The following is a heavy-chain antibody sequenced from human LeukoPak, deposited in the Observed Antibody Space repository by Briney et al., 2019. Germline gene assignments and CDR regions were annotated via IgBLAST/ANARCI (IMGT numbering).Heavy chain of an antibody. CDR3: ARLGPYDSSGYYFFSYGFDP. Sequence: SETLSLTCAVYGGSFSGYYWSWIRQPPGKGLEWIGEINHSGSTNYNPSLKSRVTISVDTSKNQFSLKLSSVTAADTAVYYCARLGPYDSSGYYFFSYGFDPWGQGTLVTVSS. D-gene: IGHD3-22*01. CDR1: GGSFSGYY. V-gene: IGHV4-34*01. CDR2: INHSGST. J-gene: IGHJ5*02.